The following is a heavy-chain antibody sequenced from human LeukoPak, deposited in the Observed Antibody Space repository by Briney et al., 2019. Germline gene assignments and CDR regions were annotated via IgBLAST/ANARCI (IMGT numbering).Heavy chain of an antibody. Sequence: GGSLRLSCAASGFAFNSYAMSWVRQAPGKGLEWVAAISGGGGSTYHADSVKGRYTISRDNSKTTLYLQMNSLRAEDTAVYYCAKDQSGLVVVPAATFFDHWGQGTHVTVSA. J-gene: IGHJ4*02. CDR1: GFAFNSYA. CDR3: AKDQSGLVVVPAATFFDH. CDR2: ISGGGGST. V-gene: IGHV3-23*01. D-gene: IGHD2-2*01.